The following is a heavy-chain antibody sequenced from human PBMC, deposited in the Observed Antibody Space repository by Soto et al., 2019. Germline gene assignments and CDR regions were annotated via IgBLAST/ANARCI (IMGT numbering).Heavy chain of an antibody. CDR3: ARGLHHCSGGSCYSG. D-gene: IGHD2-15*01. V-gene: IGHV1-69*10. J-gene: IGHJ4*02. Sequence: SVKVSCKASGGTFSSYTISWVRQAPGQGLEWMGGIIPILGIANYAQKFQGRVTITADKSTSTAYMELSSLRSEDTAVYYCARGLHHCSGGSCYSGWGQGTLVTVSS. CDR2: IIPILGIA. CDR1: GGTFSSYT.